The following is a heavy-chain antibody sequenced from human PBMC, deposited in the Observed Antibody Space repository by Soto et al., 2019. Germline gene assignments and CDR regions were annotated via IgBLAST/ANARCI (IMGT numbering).Heavy chain of an antibody. J-gene: IGHJ4*02. CDR3: ARDLAAAAY. Sequence: QVQLVQSGAEVKKPGASVKVSCKASGYIFTNYYIHCVRQAPGQGLECMAIINPLPTSGSTNYAQKLQGRVTVTRETYTSTVYLELSSLRSDDTAVYYCARDLAAAAYWGQGTLVTVSS. CDR2: INPLPTSGST. D-gene: IGHD6-13*01. CDR1: GYIFTNYY. V-gene: IGHV1-46*01.